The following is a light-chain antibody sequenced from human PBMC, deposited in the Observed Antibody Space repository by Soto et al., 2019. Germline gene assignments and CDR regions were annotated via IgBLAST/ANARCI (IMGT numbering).Light chain of an antibody. CDR1: RTIKSY. J-gene: IGKJ1*01. V-gene: IGKV1-39*01. Sequence: IKMREPPWTLTAPESVVDTITFGGSRTIKSYLTWYQHKPGKAPNLLIHGATTLQTGVPSRFSGSGSGTDFTLTISSLQPEDFATYYCQQSFVTPRTFGQGTKVDIK. CDR3: QQSFVTPRT. CDR2: GAT.